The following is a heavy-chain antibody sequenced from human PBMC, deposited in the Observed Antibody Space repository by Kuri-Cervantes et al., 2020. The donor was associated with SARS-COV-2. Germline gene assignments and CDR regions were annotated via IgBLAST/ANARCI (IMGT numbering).Heavy chain of an antibody. D-gene: IGHD4/OR15-4a*01. V-gene: IGHV4-34*01. CDR2: VNHRGST. CDR1: GESFSGYY. J-gene: IGHJ5*02. CDR3: ARDPNANHNNWFDP. Sequence: SETLSLTCALYGESFSGYYWNWIRQSPGKGLEWIGEVNHRGSTNYNPSLKSRVTISVDTSKNQFSLKLSSVTAADTAVYYCARDPNANHNNWFDPWGQGTLVTVSS.